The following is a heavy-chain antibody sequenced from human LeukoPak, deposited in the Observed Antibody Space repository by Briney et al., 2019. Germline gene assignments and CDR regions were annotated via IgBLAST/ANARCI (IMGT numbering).Heavy chain of an antibody. J-gene: IGHJ4*02. CDR2: ISAYNGNT. D-gene: IGHD3-22*01. CDR3: ARPYYDSSAPPYDY. Sequence: ASVKVSCKASGYTFTSYGISWVRQAPGQGLEWMGWISAYNGNTNYAQKLQGRVTMTTDTSTSTAYMELRSLRSDHTAVYYCARPYYDSSAPPYDYWGQGTLVTVSS. V-gene: IGHV1-18*01. CDR1: GYTFTSYG.